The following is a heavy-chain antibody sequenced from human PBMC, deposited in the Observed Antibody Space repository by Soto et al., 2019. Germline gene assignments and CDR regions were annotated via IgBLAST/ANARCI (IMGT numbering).Heavy chain of an antibody. J-gene: IGHJ4*02. CDR1: GFILSTYT. Sequence: EVHLLESGGHLVQPGGSLRLSCAASGFILSTYTMNWVRQVSGKGLEWVSGINQRGKQTCYADSVKGRFTISRDNSKNLLFLQMKSLRVEDTAVYYCAKARYPDAIWTFDYWGQGAPVTVSS. CDR2: INQRGKQT. V-gene: IGHV3-23*05. CDR3: AKARYPDAIWTFDY. D-gene: IGHD2-21*01.